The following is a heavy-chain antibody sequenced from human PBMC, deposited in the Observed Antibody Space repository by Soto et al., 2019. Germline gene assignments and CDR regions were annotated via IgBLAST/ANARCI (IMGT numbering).Heavy chain of an antibody. D-gene: IGHD3-10*01. CDR1: GFTFSSYA. J-gene: IGHJ6*02. Sequence: DVQPLESGGHLVQPGGSLRLSCVASGFTFSSYAMSWVRQAPGKGLEWVSSVSAGGDMTYYSDSVKGRFTISRDNSNNALFLQMNSLRIEDTALYYCARGDRGGSGSPASYYYSGLDVWGQGTTVTVS. V-gene: IGHV3-23*01. CDR2: VSAGGDMT. CDR3: ARGDRGGSGSPASYYYSGLDV.